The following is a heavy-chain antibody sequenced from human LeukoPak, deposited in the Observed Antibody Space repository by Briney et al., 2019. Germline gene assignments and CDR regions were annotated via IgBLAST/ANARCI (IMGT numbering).Heavy chain of an antibody. D-gene: IGHD2-21*01. CDR3: ASPGEGGRLWDFDY. V-gene: IGHV3-7*01. J-gene: IGHJ4*02. CDR1: GFTFSSYW. Sequence: GGSLRLSCAASGFTFSSYWMSWVRQAPGKGLEWVANIKPDGSEKYYVDSVKGRFTISRDNAENSLYLQMNSLRVEDTAVYYCASPGEGGRLWDFDYWGQGTLVTVSS. CDR2: IKPDGSEK.